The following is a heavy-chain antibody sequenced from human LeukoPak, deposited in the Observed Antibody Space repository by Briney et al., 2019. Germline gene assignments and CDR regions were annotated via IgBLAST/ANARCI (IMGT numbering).Heavy chain of an antibody. CDR1: GFTFSSYW. CDR2: ISSSSSYI. Sequence: PGGSLRLSCAASGFTFSSYWMSWVRQAPGKGLEWVSSISSSSSYIYYADSVKGRFTISRDNAKNSLYLQMNSLRAEDTAVYYCARSSYSSSWYTQSFLSDYYMDVWGKGTTVTVSS. V-gene: IGHV3-21*01. CDR3: ARSSYSSSWYTQSFLSDYYMDV. J-gene: IGHJ6*03. D-gene: IGHD6-13*01.